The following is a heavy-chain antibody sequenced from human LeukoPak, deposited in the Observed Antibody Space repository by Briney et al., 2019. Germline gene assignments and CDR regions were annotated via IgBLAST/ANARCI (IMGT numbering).Heavy chain of an antibody. CDR2: IYSGGGT. D-gene: IGHD3-22*01. V-gene: IGHV3-66*02. Sequence: GGSLRLSCAASGFTVSSNYMSWVRQAPGKGLEWVSVIYSGGGTYYADSVTGRFTISRDNSKNTLYLRVNSLRAEDTAVYYCASPSHYFETSGYYGILLYYWGQGTLVTVSS. CDR3: ASPSHYFETSGYYGILLYY. J-gene: IGHJ4*02. CDR1: GFTVSSNY.